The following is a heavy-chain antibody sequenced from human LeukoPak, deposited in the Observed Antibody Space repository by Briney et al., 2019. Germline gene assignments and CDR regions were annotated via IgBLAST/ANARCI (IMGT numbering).Heavy chain of an antibody. D-gene: IGHD1-26*01. V-gene: IGHV3-23*01. CDR2: ISGSGGST. CDR3: AKEAVRELLKGNAFDI. J-gene: IGHJ3*02. CDR1: GFTFSSYA. Sequence: GGSLSLSCAASGFTFSSYAMSWVRQAPGKGLEWVSAISGSGGSTYYADSVKGRFTISRDNSKNTLYLQMNSLRAEDTAVYYCAKEAVRELLKGNAFDIWGQGTMVTVSS.